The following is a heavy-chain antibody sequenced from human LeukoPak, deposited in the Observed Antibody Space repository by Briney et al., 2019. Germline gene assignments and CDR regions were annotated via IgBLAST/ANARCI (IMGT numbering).Heavy chain of an antibody. CDR1: GYTFTGYY. V-gene: IGHV1-2*04. Sequence: ASVKVSCKASGYTFTGYYMHWVRQVPGQGLEWMGWINPNSGGTNYAQKFQGWVTMTRDTSISTAYMELSRLRSDDTAVYYCARALSPFPPAAFDIWGQGTMVTVSS. CDR2: INPNSGGT. D-gene: IGHD3-3*02. CDR3: ARALSPFPPAAFDI. J-gene: IGHJ3*02.